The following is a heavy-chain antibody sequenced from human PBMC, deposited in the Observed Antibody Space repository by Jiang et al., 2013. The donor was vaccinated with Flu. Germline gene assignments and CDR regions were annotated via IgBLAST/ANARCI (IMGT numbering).Heavy chain of an antibody. J-gene: IGHJ1*01. Sequence: PGLVKPSETLSLTCTVSGGSISSSSYYWGWIRQPPGKGLEWIGSIYYSGSTYYNPSLKSRVTISVDTSKNQFSLKLSSVTAADTAVYYCATSAGAWDSSGYLEYFQHWGQGTLVTVSS. D-gene: IGHD3-22*01. V-gene: IGHV4-39*01. CDR2: IYYSGST. CDR3: ATSAGAWDSSGYLEYFQH. CDR1: GGSISSSSYY.